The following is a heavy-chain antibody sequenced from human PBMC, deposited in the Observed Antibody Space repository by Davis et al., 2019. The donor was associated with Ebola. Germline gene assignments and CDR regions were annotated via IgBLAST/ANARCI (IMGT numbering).Heavy chain of an antibody. Sequence: AASVKVSCKASGGTFSSYAISWVRQAPGQGLEWMGGIIPIFGAANYAQKFQGRVTITADISTSTAHMELSSLRSEDTAVYYCARDSDDYSFDYWGQGTLVTVSS. V-gene: IGHV1-69*06. CDR3: ARDSDDYSFDY. D-gene: IGHD4-11*01. J-gene: IGHJ4*02. CDR1: GGTFSSYA. CDR2: IIPIFGAA.